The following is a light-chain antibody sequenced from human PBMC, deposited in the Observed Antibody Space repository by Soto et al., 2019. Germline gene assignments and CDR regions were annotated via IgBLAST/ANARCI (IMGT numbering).Light chain of an antibody. V-gene: IGKV1-39*01. Sequence: DIQMTQSPSSLSASVGDRVTITCRASQTINRNLNWYQQKPGKAPKLLIYCASSLQSGVPSSFSGSGSETDFTLTISSLQHEDFATYYCQQTYSTPDTFGQGTKLEIK. J-gene: IGKJ2*01. CDR3: QQTYSTPDT. CDR1: QTINRN. CDR2: CAS.